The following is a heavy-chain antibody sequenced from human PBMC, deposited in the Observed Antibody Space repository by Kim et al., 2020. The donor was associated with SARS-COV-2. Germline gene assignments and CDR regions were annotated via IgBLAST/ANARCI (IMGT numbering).Heavy chain of an antibody. V-gene: IGHV4-34*01. D-gene: IGHD3-16*01. Sequence: SETLSLTCAVYGGSFSAYSWIWIRQAPGKGLEWIGEVNHSGITKYHPSLKSRVPISVDTTKNQFSLKLPSVTAADTAVFYCASGRAGVMPSPILGLGPYYYYYGMDVWGQGTTVTVSS. CDR1: GGSFSAYS. J-gene: IGHJ6*02. CDR3: ASGRAGVMPSPILGLGPYYYYYGMDV. CDR2: VNHSGIT.